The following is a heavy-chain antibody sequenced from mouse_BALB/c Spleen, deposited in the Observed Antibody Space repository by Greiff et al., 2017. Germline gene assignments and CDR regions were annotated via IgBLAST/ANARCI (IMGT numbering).Heavy chain of an antibody. CDR1: GYSITSDYA. Sequence: EVKLVESGPGLVKPSQSLSLTCTVTGYSITSDYAWNWIRQFPGNKLEWMGYISYSGSTSYNPSLKSRISITRDTSKNQFFLQLNSVTTEDTATYYCAKGTTATPYFDYWGQGTTLTVSS. V-gene: IGHV3-2*02. J-gene: IGHJ2*01. CDR3: AKGTTATPYFDY. D-gene: IGHD1-2*01. CDR2: ISYSGST.